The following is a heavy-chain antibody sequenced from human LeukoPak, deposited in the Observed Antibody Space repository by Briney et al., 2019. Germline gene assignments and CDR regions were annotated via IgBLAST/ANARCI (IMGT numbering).Heavy chain of an antibody. D-gene: IGHD2-8*01. J-gene: IGHJ4*02. V-gene: IGHV3-30*03. Sequence: PGRSLRLSCAASGFIFSTHGMHWVRQAPGKGLEWVSLISYDGSKKYYADSVKGRFTISRDNSKSTLYLQLNSLRAEDTAVYYCASARQRHCTNGVCPSLTDSWGQGTLVTVSS. CDR1: GFIFSTHG. CDR3: ASARQRHCTNGVCPSLTDS. CDR2: ISYDGSKK.